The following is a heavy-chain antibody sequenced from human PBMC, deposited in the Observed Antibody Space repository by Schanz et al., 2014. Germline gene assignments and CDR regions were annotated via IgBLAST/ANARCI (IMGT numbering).Heavy chain of an antibody. CDR1: GFTFSSYG. CDR3: VFGLAVNAFNM. J-gene: IGHJ3*02. V-gene: IGHV3-74*02. CDR2: VKTDGSIT. D-gene: IGHD3-3*01. Sequence: EVQLVESGGGLVKPGGSLRLSCAASGFTFSSYGMNWVRQAPGKGLVWVSRVKTDGSITNYADSVEGRFTISRDNARNTLYLQMNSLRVEDTAVYYCVFGLAVNAFNMWGQGTMVTVSS.